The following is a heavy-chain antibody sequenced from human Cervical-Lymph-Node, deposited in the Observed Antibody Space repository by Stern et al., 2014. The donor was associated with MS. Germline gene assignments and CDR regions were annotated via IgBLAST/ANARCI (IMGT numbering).Heavy chain of an antibody. CDR2: ITNVGST. Sequence: EVQLVESGGGVIKPGGSLRLSCTASGITVSRDSMTWVRQAPGKGLEWVSLITNVGSTFYTDAVKGRFTISRDDSKNTVYLHMTSLRAEDTAMYYCARDTSSPERSDWWGQGTLVTVSS. J-gene: IGHJ4*02. V-gene: IGHV3-53*01. D-gene: IGHD1-1*01. CDR1: GITVSRDS. CDR3: ARDTSSPERSDW.